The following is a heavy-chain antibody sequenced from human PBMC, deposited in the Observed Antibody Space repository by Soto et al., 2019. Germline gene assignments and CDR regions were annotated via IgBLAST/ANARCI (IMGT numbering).Heavy chain of an antibody. J-gene: IGHJ4*02. Sequence: GESLKISCKGSGYSFAGYWITWVREKPGKGLEWMGRIDPSDSQTYYSPSFRGHVTISVTKSITTAFLQWSRLRASDTAMYYSERKIYDSDTGPHFQYYFDSWGQGPPVTVSS. D-gene: IGHD3-22*01. CDR3: ERKIYDSDTGPHFQYYFDS. V-gene: IGHV5-10-1*01. CDR1: GYSFAGYW. CDR2: IDPSDSQT.